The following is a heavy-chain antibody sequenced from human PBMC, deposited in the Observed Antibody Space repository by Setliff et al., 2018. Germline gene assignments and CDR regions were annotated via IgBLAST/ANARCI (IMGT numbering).Heavy chain of an antibody. J-gene: IGHJ3*02. D-gene: IGHD3-10*01. Sequence: PSETLSLTCTVSGGSISSGSYYWSWIRQPAGKGLEWIGRIYMSGNTNYNPSLKSRVTISADTSKNQFSLKLSSVTAADTAVYYCVVTMVRGVISAFDIWGQGAMVTVSS. CDR3: VVTMVRGVISAFDI. CDR1: GGSISSGSYY. CDR2: IYMSGNT. V-gene: IGHV4-61*02.